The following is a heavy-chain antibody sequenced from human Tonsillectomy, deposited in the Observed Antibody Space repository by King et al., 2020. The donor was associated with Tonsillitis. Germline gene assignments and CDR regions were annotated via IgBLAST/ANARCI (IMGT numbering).Heavy chain of an antibody. CDR1: GFTFSGYA. CDR3: AKVQGYSGYDARARFVY. CDR2: ISGSGDST. J-gene: IGHJ4*02. V-gene: IGHV3-23*04. Sequence: VQLVESGGALLQPGGSLRLSCAASGFTFSGYAMSWVRQAPGKGLEWVSGISGSGDSTYYADSVKGRFTISRDNSKKTLYLQMNSLRAEDTAVYYCAKVQGYSGYDARARFVYWRQRTLVPVSS. D-gene: IGHD5-12*01.